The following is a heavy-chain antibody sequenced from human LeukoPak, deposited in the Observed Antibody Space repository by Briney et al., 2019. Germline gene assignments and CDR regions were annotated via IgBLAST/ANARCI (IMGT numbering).Heavy chain of an antibody. V-gene: IGHV3-23*01. J-gene: IGHJ4*02. CDR1: GFTFNSYD. D-gene: IGHD3-22*01. CDR2: ISGSGGST. Sequence: GGSLRLSCAASGFTFNSYDMSWVRQAPGKGLEWVSAISGSGGSTYYADSVKGRFTISRDNSKNTLYLQMNSLRAEDTAVYYCAKYSHDSSGSYDYWGQGTLVTVSS. CDR3: AKYSHDSSGSYDY.